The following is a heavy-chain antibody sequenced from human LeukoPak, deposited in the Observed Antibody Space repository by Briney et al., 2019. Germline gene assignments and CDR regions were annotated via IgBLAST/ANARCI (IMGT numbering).Heavy chain of an antibody. CDR3: ARHPERDCSGGSCYYGPPDY. J-gene: IGHJ4*02. Sequence: GGSLRLSCAASGFTFSRYAVHWVRQAPGKGLEYVSAISRNGGSTYYANSVKGRFTISRDNSKNTLYLQMGSLRAEDMAVYYCARHPERDCSGGSCYYGPPDYWGQGTMVTVSS. CDR1: GFTFSRYA. V-gene: IGHV3-64*01. CDR2: ISRNGGST. D-gene: IGHD2-15*01.